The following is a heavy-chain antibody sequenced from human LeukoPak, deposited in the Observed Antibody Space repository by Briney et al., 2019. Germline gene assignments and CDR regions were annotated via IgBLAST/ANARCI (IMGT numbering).Heavy chain of an antibody. J-gene: IGHJ4*02. CDR3: ASLGGVRDPFYYFDY. V-gene: IGHV3-48*01. Sequence: PGGSLRLSCAASGFTFSSDSMNWVRQAPGKGLEWVSYISSSSSTIYYADSVKGRFTISRDNAKNSLYLQMNSLRAEDTAVYYCASLGGVRDPFYYFDYWGQGTLVTVSS. CDR2: ISSSSSTI. D-gene: IGHD3-10*01. CDR1: GFTFSSDS.